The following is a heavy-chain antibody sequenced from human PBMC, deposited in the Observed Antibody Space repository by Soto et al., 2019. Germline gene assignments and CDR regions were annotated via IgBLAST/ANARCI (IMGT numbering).Heavy chain of an antibody. J-gene: IGHJ4*02. CDR3: VRGSSSWNGIDY. CDR2: ISPDGSDT. V-gene: IGHV3-74*01. CDR1: GFTFSNYW. D-gene: IGHD6-13*01. Sequence: EVQLVESGGGLVQPGESLSLSCAASGFTFSNYWRHWVGQAPGMGLVWVYRISPDGSDTVYADFVRGRFTISRDNAKNTLSLQMNSLRAEDTALYYCVRGSSSWNGIDYWGQGALVTVSS.